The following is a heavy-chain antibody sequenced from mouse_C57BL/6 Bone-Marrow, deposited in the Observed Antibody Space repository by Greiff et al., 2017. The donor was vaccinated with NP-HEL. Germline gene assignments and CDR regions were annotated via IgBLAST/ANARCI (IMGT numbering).Heavy chain of an antibody. Sequence: QVQLQQSGAELVRPGASVTLSCKASGYTFTDYEMHWVKQTPVHGLEWIGAIDPETGGTAYNQKFKGKAILTADKSSSTAYMELRSLTSEDSAVYYCTRRSYDVYYGYWGQGTTLTVSS. D-gene: IGHD2-3*01. V-gene: IGHV1-15*01. CDR2: IDPETGGT. CDR3: TRRSYDVYYGY. J-gene: IGHJ2*01. CDR1: GYTFTDYE.